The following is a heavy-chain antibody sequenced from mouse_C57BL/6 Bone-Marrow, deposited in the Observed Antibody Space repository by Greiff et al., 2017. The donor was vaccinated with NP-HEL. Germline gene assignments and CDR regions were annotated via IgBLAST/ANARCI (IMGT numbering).Heavy chain of an antibody. D-gene: IGHD1-1*01. CDR1: GFSFHTYA. Sequence: DVMLVESGGGLVQPKGSLKLSCAASGFSFHTYAMNWVRQAPGKGLEWVARIRSTSNNYATYYADSVKDRFTISRDDSESMLYLQMNNLKTEDTAMYYCVRLGPTYYGSSYWYFDVWGTGTTVTVSS. J-gene: IGHJ1*03. CDR2: IRSTSNNYAT. CDR3: VRLGPTYYGSSYWYFDV. V-gene: IGHV10-1*01.